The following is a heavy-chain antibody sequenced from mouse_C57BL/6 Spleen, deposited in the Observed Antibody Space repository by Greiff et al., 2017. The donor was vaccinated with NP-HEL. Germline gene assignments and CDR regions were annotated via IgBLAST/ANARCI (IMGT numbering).Heavy chain of an antibody. J-gene: IGHJ4*01. CDR1: GFNFKNSY. Sequence: EVQLQQSVAELVRPGASVKLSCTASGFNFKNSYMHWVKQRPEQGLEWIGRIDPANGNTKYAPKFQGKATITADTSSNTAYLRLSSLTSEDTAIYYCTRPLYGYDVVDYWGQGTSVTVSS. CDR2: IDPANGNT. D-gene: IGHD2-2*01. V-gene: IGHV14-3*01. CDR3: TRPLYGYDVVDY.